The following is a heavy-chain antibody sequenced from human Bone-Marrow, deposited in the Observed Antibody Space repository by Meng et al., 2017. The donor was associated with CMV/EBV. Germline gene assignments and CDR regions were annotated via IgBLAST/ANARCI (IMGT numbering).Heavy chain of an antibody. J-gene: IGHJ4*02. Sequence: PSETLSLPCAVYGGSFRGYYWSWIRQPPGKGLEWIGEITHSGSTNYNPSLKSRVTISVDTSKNQFSLKLSSVTAADTAVYYCARRSYWGQGTLVTVSS. CDR3: ARRSY. CDR1: GGSFRGYY. V-gene: IGHV4-34*01. CDR2: ITHSGST.